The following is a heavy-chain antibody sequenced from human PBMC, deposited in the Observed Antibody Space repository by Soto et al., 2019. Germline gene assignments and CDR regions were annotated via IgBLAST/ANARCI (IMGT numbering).Heavy chain of an antibody. J-gene: IGHJ6*02. V-gene: IGHV4-34*01. CDR3: ARGYYYCSGSYYSRSYYYYYGMDV. Sequence: SETLSLTCAVYGGSFSGYYWSWIRQPPGKGLEWIGEINHSGSTNYNPSLKSRVTISVDTSKNQFSLKLSSVTAADTAVYYGARGYYYCSGSYYSRSYYYYYGMDVWGQGTTVTVSS. D-gene: IGHD3-10*01. CDR1: GGSFSGYY. CDR2: INHSGST.